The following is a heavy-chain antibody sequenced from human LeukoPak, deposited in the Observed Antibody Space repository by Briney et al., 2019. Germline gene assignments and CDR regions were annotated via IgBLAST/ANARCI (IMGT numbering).Heavy chain of an antibody. D-gene: IGHD6-13*01. V-gene: IGHV4-39*07. J-gene: IGHJ4*02. CDR3: ARDAYRSIAAAGTDY. CDR2: IYYSGST. CDR1: GGSISSSSYY. Sequence: SETLSLTCTVSGGSISSSSYYWGWIRQPPGKGLEWIGSIYYSGSTYYNPSLKSRVTISIDTSKNQFSLKLNSVTAADTAVYYCARDAYRSIAAAGTDYWGQGTLVTVSS.